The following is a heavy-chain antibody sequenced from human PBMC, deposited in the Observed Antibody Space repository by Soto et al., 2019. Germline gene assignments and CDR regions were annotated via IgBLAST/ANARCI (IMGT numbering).Heavy chain of an antibody. V-gene: IGHV3-23*01. J-gene: IGHJ4*02. CDR3: VRGDGDYNDGNGYLARH. D-gene: IGHD5-18*01. Sequence: PGGSLRLSCAASGFTFSSYAMSWVRQAPGKGLEWVSGISGSGGSTYYADSVKGRFTISRDNAKNTLYLQMNSLRAEDTAVYYCVRGDGDYNDGNGYLARHWGQGTLVTVSS. CDR1: GFTFSSYA. CDR2: ISGSGGST.